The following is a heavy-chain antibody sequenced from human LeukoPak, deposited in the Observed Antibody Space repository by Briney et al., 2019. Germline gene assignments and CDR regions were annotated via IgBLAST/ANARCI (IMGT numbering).Heavy chain of an antibody. CDR2: ISYDGSNK. V-gene: IGHV3-30*18. CDR1: GFTFSSYG. CDR3: AKDRREDYDSSGYYGLGMDV. J-gene: IGHJ6*01. D-gene: IGHD3-22*01. Sequence: GSLRLSCAASGFTFSSYGMHWVRQAPGKGLEWVAVISYDGSNKYYADSVKGRFTISRDNSKNTLYLQMNSLRAEDTAVYYCAKDRREDYDSSGYYGLGMDVWGQGTTVTVSS.